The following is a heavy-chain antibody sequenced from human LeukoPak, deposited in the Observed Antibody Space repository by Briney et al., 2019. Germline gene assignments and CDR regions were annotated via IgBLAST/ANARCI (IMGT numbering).Heavy chain of an antibody. V-gene: IGHV4-38-2*01. CDR1: GFTFSSYA. CDR2: IYNSGSS. J-gene: IGHJ4*02. CDR3: ARGSYLDY. Sequence: GSLRLSCAASGFTFSSYAMSWIRQPPGKGLGWVGNIYNSGSSYYNPSLKSRVTISVDTTKNQFSLKLSSVTAADTAVYYCARGSYLDYWGQGILVTVTS. D-gene: IGHD1-26*01.